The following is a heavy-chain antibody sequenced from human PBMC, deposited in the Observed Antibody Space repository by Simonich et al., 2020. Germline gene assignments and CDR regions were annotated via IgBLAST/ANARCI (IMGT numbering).Heavy chain of an antibody. D-gene: IGHD6-13*01. CDR1: GLTFSSYS. CDR2: ISSSSSYK. Sequence: EVQLVESGGGLVKPGGSLRLSCAASGLTFSSYSMNWVRQAPGKGLEWASSISSSSSYKYYADSVKGRITSSRDNAKNSLYLQMNSLRAEDTAGYYCARDAAGDYWGQGTLVTVSS. CDR3: ARDAAGDY. V-gene: IGHV3-21*01. J-gene: IGHJ4*02.